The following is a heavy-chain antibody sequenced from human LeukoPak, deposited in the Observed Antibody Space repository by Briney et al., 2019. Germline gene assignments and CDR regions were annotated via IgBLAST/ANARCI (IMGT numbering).Heavy chain of an antibody. CDR3: ARGDFYDPQGMDV. J-gene: IGHJ6*02. V-gene: IGHV3-21*06. D-gene: IGHD3-22*01. Sequence: GGSLRLSCAASGFTFSSYSMNWVRQAPGKGLEWVSSISGSSSYINYADSVKGRFTISRDNAKNSLYLQMNSLRAEDTAVYYCARGDFYDPQGMDVWGQGTTVTVSS. CDR1: GFTFSSYS. CDR2: ISGSSSYI.